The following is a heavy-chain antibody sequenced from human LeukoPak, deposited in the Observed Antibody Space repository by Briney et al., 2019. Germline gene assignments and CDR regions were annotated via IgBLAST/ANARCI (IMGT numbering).Heavy chain of an antibody. CDR2: IYPGYSDT. Sequence: GESPKISFKCSGYSFTSYLIGLVRQMPGKGLEWVGIIYPGYSDTRYSPSFQGQVTISADKSISTAYLQWSSLKASDTAMYYCARHQSPLRFSRKAFGYWGQGTLVTVSS. CDR3: ARHQSPLRFSRKAFGY. J-gene: IGHJ4*02. CDR1: GYSFTSYL. D-gene: IGHD3-3*01. V-gene: IGHV5-51*01.